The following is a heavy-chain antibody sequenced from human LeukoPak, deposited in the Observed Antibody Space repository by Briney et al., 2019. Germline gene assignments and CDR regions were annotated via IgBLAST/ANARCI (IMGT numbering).Heavy chain of an antibody. J-gene: IGHJ5*02. D-gene: IGHD5-24*01. CDR3: ARGLRADRLAS. Sequence: PSETLSLTCAVSGGSFSGYYWSWIRQPPGKGLEWIGEMNESGGTTYNPSLKSRVTISVDTSKSQFSLKLSSVTAADTAVYYCARGLRADRLASWGQGTLVTVSS. CDR1: GGSFSGYY. CDR2: MNESGGT. V-gene: IGHV4-34*01.